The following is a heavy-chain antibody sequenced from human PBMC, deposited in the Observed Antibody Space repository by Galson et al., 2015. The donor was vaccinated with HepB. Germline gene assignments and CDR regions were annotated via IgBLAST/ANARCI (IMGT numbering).Heavy chain of an antibody. CDR2: INHSGST. J-gene: IGHJ5*02. D-gene: IGHD3-10*01. CDR1: GGSFSGYY. CDR3: ARGIGRGVIKSPLAP. V-gene: IGHV4-34*01. Sequence: TLSLTCAVYGGSFSGYYWSWIRQPPGKGLEWIGEINHSGSTNYNPSLKSRVTISVDTSKNQFSLKLSSVTAADTAVYYCARGIGRGVIKSPLAPWGQGTLVTVSS.